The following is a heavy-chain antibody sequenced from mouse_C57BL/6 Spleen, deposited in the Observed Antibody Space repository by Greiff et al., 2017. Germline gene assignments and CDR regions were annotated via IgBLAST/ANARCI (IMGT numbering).Heavy chain of an antibody. CDR3: ARSGYYHYYAMDY. J-gene: IGHJ4*01. CDR2: IYPGSGNT. D-gene: IGHD2-3*01. Sequence: QVQLQQSGAELVRPGASVKLSCKASGYTFTDYYINWVKQRPGQGLEWIARIYPGSGNTYYNEKFKGKATLTAEKSSSTAYMQLSSLTSEDSAVYFCARSGYYHYYAMDYWGQRASVAVSS. CDR1: GYTFTDYY. V-gene: IGHV1-76*01.